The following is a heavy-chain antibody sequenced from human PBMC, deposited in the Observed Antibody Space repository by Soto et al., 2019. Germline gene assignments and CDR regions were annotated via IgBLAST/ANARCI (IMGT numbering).Heavy chain of an antibody. CDR3: AREGVQHGSGPYYYYGMDV. J-gene: IGHJ6*02. V-gene: IGHV3-21*01. CDR2: ISSSSSYI. D-gene: IGHD3-10*01. Sequence: NPGGSLRLSCAASGFTFSSYAMSWVRQAPGKGLEWVSSISSSSSYIYYADSVKGRFTISRDNAKNSLYLQMNSLRAEDTAVYYCAREGVQHGSGPYYYYGMDVGGQGTTVTVSS. CDR1: GFTFSSYA.